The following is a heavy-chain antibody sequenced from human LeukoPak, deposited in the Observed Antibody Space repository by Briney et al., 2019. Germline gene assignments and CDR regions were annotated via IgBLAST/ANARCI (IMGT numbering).Heavy chain of an antibody. Sequence: GGSLRLSCAASGFTFSSYAMTWVRQAXXXXXEWISSITDSGDGTYFADSVRGRFSISRDNSRNTLYLQLNSLRAEDTAVYYCAKGLRGTYDYWGQGTLVTVSS. CDR2: ITDSGDGT. CDR1: GFTFSSYA. J-gene: IGHJ4*02. CDR3: AKGLRGTYDY. D-gene: IGHD3-3*01. V-gene: IGHV3-23*01.